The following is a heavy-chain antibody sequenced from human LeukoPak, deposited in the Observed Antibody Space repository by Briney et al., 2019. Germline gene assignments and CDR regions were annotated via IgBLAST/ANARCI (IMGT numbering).Heavy chain of an antibody. CDR2: IYYSGST. Sequence: SETLSLTCTVSGGSISSYYWSWIRQPPGKGLEWIGYIYYSGSTNYNPSLKSRVTISVDTSKNQFSLKLSSVTAADTAVYYCARYVHYDILTSYMGGFDYWGQGTLVTVSS. CDR3: ARYVHYDILTSYMGGFDY. V-gene: IGHV4-59*01. D-gene: IGHD3-9*01. CDR1: GGSISSYY. J-gene: IGHJ4*02.